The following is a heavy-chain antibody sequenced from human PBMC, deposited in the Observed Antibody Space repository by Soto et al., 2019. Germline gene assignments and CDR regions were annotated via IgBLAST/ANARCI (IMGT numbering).Heavy chain of an antibody. D-gene: IGHD1-7*01. J-gene: IGHJ6*02. CDR1: GYNFTNYW. V-gene: IGHV5-10-1*01. CDR3: PSKLQETELFYYHGFDV. Sequence: GESLKISCKASGYNFTNYWITWVRQMPGKGLEWMGRIDPSDSYTKYSPSFQGHVTISVDKSIDIVYLQWSNLKASDTAMYYCPSKLQETELFYYHGFDVWGQGTSVTVSS. CDR2: IDPSDSYT.